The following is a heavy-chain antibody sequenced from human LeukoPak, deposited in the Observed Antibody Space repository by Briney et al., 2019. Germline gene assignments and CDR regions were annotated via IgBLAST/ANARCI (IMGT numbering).Heavy chain of an antibody. CDR3: ASGQLWLLKNYGMDV. Sequence: ASVKVSCKASGYTFTSYYMHLVRQAPGQGLEWMGIINPSGGNTSYAQKFQGRVTMTMDTSTSTVYMELRSLRSEDTAVYYCASGQLWLLKNYGMDVWGQGTTVTVSS. D-gene: IGHD5-18*01. V-gene: IGHV1-46*01. CDR2: INPSGGNT. J-gene: IGHJ6*02. CDR1: GYTFTSYY.